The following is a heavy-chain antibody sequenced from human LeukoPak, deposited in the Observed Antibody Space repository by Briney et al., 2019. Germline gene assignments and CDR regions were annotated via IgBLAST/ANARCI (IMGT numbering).Heavy chain of an antibody. D-gene: IGHD3-22*01. Sequence: GGSLRLSCEGSGFIFSNFLMHWVRQAPGKGLEWVSVISYDGSGEYYADSVKGRFTISRDNSKNTLYVQMNGLRAEDTAVYYCARGDDRSGYYYLFDYWGQGTLVTVSS. V-gene: IGHV3-30-3*01. CDR2: ISYDGSGE. J-gene: IGHJ4*02. CDR1: GFIFSNFL. CDR3: ARGDDRSGYYYLFDY.